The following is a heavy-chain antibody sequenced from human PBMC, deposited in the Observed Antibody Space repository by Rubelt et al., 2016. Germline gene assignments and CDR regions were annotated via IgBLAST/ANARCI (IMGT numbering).Heavy chain of an antibody. J-gene: IGHJ5*02. D-gene: IGHD6-13*01. CDR2: INHSGST. Sequence: QVQLQQWGAGLLKPSETLSLTCAVYGGSFSGYYWSWIRQPPGKGLEWIGEINHSGSTNYNPSPKSRVTISVATSKNQFCRKLSAGTAADTAVYYGARGLARAAAAPRRLWFDPWGQGTLVTVSS. V-gene: IGHV4-34*01. CDR1: GGSFSGYY. CDR3: ARGLARAAAAPRRLWFDP.